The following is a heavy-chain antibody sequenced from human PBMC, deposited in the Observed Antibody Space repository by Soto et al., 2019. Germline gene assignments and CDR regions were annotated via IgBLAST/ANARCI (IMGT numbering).Heavy chain of an antibody. J-gene: IGHJ4*02. D-gene: IGHD6-19*01. CDR3: ARDNGYSSGWYRYHDY. V-gene: IGHV1-69*06. CDR2: IIPIFGTT. Sequence: QVQLVQSGAEVKKPGSSVKVSCKASGGTFSSYAISWVRQAPGQGLEWMGGIIPIFGTTNYAQKFQGRVTITADKSTSTAYMELSSLRSEDTAVYYCARDNGYSSGWYRYHDYWGQGTLVTVSS. CDR1: GGTFSSYA.